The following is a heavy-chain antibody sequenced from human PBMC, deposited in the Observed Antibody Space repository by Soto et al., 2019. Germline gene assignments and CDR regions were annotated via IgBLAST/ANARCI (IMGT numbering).Heavy chain of an antibody. Sequence: GASVKVSCKASGYTFTSYGISWVRQAPGQRLEWMGWINAGNGNTKYSQKLQGRVTITRDTSASTAYMELSSLRSEDTAVYYCARGVAGPLHWFDPWGQGTLVTVSS. CDR2: INAGNGNT. CDR3: ARGVAGPLHWFDP. J-gene: IGHJ5*02. CDR1: GYTFTSYG. D-gene: IGHD6-19*01. V-gene: IGHV1-3*01.